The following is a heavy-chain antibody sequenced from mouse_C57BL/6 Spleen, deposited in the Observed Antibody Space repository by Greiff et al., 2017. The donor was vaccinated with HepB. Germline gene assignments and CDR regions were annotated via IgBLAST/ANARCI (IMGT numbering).Heavy chain of an antibody. CDR1: GYSITSGYY. CDR2: ISYDGSN. D-gene: IGHD2-3*01. CDR3: ARDDGYYAFGY. Sequence: EVKLMESGPGLVKPSQSLSLTCSVPGYSITSGYYWNWIRQFPGNKLEWMGYISYDGSNNYNPSLKNRISITRDTSKNQFFLKLNSVTTEDTATYYCARDDGYYAFGYWGQGTLVTVSA. J-gene: IGHJ3*01. V-gene: IGHV3-6*01.